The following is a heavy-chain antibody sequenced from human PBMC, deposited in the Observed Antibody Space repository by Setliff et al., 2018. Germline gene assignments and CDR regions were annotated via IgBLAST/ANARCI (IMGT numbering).Heavy chain of an antibody. CDR3: AKVSYYYDSSGLIDY. CDR2: IRYDGTTE. J-gene: IGHJ4*02. CDR1: GFSFGGHD. V-gene: IGHV3-30*02. D-gene: IGHD3-22*01. Sequence: GGSLRLSCAASGFSFGGHDMHWVRQAPGKGLEWVAFIRYDGTTESYADSVKGRFTISRDNAKNSLYLQMNSLRAEDTAVYYCAKVSYYYDSSGLIDYWGQGTLVTVSS.